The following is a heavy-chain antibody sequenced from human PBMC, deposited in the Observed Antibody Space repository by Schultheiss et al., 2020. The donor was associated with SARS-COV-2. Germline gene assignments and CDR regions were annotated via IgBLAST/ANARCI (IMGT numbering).Heavy chain of an antibody. CDR1: GGSFSGYY. V-gene: IGHV4-34*01. D-gene: IGHD6-13*01. J-gene: IGHJ3*02. CDR3: AREDSSRDYGSAFDI. CDR2: INHSGST. Sequence: SETLSLTCAVYGGSFSGYYWSWIRQPPGKGLEWIGEINHSGSTNYNSSLKSRVTISLDTSKNQFSLKLTSVTAADTAVYYCAREDSSRDYGSAFDIWGQGTMVTVSS.